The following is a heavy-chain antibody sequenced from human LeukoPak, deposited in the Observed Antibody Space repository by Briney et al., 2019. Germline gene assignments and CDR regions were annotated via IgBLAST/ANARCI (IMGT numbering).Heavy chain of an antibody. D-gene: IGHD2-2*01. CDR1: GYTFTSYY. Sequence: ASVKVSCKASGYTFTSYYMHWVRQAPGQGLEWMGWINPNSGGTNYAQKFQGRVTMTRDTSISTAYMELSRLRSDDTAVYYCARVEVVPAAGIDYWGQGTLVTVSS. J-gene: IGHJ4*02. CDR2: INPNSGGT. CDR3: ARVEVVPAAGIDY. V-gene: IGHV1-2*02.